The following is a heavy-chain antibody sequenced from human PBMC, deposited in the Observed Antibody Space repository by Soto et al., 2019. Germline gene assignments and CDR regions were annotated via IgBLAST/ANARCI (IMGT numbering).Heavy chain of an antibody. CDR3: VLRSWFDP. CDR1: VFTLSSYW. V-gene: IGHV3-74*01. J-gene: IGHJ5*02. Sequence: GSLRLSCAASVFTLSSYWMHWVRQAPGKGLVWVSRINSDRISTSYADSVKGRFTISRDNAKNTLYLQMNSLRAEDTAVYYCVLRSWFDPWGQGTLVTVSS. D-gene: IGHD3-16*01. CDR2: INSDRIST.